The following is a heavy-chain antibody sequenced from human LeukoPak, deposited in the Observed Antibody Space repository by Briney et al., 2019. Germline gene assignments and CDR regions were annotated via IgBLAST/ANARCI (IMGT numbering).Heavy chain of an antibody. D-gene: IGHD3-10*01. CDR3: ARVERWFGDLLFGAFDY. Sequence: GGSLRLSCAASGFTFSTYSRNWVRQAPGEGLGWVTYIRSSSSTIYYADSVKGRFTISRDNAKNSLYLQMNSLRAEDTAVYYCARVERWFGDLLFGAFDYWGQRTLVTVSS. V-gene: IGHV3-48*04. CDR1: GFTFSTYS. J-gene: IGHJ4*02. CDR2: IRSSSSTI.